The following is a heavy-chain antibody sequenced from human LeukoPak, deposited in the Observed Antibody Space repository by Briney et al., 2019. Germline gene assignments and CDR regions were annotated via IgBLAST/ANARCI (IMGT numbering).Heavy chain of an antibody. CDR3: ARLRTNHYYMDV. V-gene: IGHV4-39*02. J-gene: IGHJ6*03. CDR2: IYYSGST. Sequence: SETLSLTCTVSGDSISSTSYYWGWIRQPPGKGLEWIGNIYYSGSTYYNPSLKGRVTISVDTSKNLFSLRVTSVTDADTAVYYCARLRTNHYYMDVWGTGTTVTVSS. CDR1: GDSISSTSYY.